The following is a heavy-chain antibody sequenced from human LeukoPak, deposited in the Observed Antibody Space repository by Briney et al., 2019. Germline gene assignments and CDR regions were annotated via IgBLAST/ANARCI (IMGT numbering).Heavy chain of an antibody. CDR1: GFTFSSYN. CDR2: MSSSSSYI. CDR3: ARSGYFYGQPSYFDY. Sequence: GSLRLSCAASGFTFSSYNMNWVRQAPGKGLEWVSSMSSSSSYIYYADSVKGRFTISRDNAKNSLYLQMNSLRAEDTAVYYCARSGYFYGQPSYFDYWGQGTLVTVSS. V-gene: IGHV3-21*01. D-gene: IGHD5-18*01. J-gene: IGHJ4*02.